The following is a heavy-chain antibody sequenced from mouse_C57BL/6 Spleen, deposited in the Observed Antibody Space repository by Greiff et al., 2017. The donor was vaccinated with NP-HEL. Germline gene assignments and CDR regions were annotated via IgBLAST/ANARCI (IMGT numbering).Heavy chain of an antibody. CDR1: GYAFTNYL. CDR3: ARCDYGSSFAY. J-gene: IGHJ3*01. CDR2: INPGSGGT. V-gene: IGHV1-54*01. D-gene: IGHD1-1*01. Sequence: QVQLQQSGAELVRPGTSVKVSCKASGYAFTNYLIEWVKQRPGQGLEWIGVINPGSGGTNYNEKFKGKATLTADKSTSTAYMQLSSLTSEDSSVYFCARCDYGSSFAYWGQGTLVTVSA.